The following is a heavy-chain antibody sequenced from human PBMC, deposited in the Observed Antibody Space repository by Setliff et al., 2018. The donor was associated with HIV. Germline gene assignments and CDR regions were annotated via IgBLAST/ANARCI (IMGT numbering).Heavy chain of an antibody. CDR3: ARATSSPGSTPD. D-gene: IGHD6-6*01. Sequence: SETLSLTCTVSGGSVNTYYWAWIRQPAGRGLEWIGRIYMTGGTSSNPSLRGRVIMSLDTSKTQSSLKLSSVTAADTAVYYCARATSSPGSTPDWGQGILVTVSS. J-gene: IGHJ4*02. CDR2: IYMTGGT. V-gene: IGHV4-4*07. CDR1: GGSVNTYY.